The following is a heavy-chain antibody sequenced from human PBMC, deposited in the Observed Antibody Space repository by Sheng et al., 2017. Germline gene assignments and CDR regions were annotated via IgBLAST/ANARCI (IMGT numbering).Heavy chain of an antibody. D-gene: IGHD3-3*01. CDR3: ARGNEGAISWDFWSGYDYYYYMDV. CDR2: ISSSSSYI. CDR1: GFTFSSYS. V-gene: IGHV3-21*01. Sequence: EVQLVESGGGLVKPGGSLRLSCAASGFTFSSYSMNWVRQAPGKGLEWVSSISSSSSYIYYADSVKGRFTISRDNAKNSLYLQMNSLRAEDTAVYYCARGNEGAISWDFWSGYDYYYYMDVWGKGTTVTVSS. J-gene: IGHJ6*03.